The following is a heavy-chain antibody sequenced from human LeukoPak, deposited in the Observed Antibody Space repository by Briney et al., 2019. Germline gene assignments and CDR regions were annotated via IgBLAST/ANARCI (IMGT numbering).Heavy chain of an antibody. J-gene: IGHJ4*02. D-gene: IGHD3-22*01. CDR1: GGSISGYY. CDR2: ISQSGNS. Sequence: KPSETLSLTCTVSGGSISGYYWSWIRQPPGKGLEWIGYISQSGNSYFTPSLKSRATISVDRSKNHFSLTLISVTAADTAVYYCARDQVDYDIPDHFDYWGKGALVTVSS. V-gene: IGHV4-59*12. CDR3: ARDQVDYDIPDHFDY.